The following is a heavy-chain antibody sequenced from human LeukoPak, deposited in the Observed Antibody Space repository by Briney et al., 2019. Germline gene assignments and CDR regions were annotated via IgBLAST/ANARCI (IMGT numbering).Heavy chain of an antibody. V-gene: IGHV4-61*08. J-gene: IGHJ4*02. Sequence: SETLSLTCTVSGGSISSGDYYWSWIRQPPGKGLEWIGYIYYSGSTNYNPSLKSRVTTSVDTSKNQVSLKLSSVTAADTAVYCCARDNNNWGGYFDYWGQGTLVTVSS. CDR2: IYYSGST. CDR1: GGSISSGDYY. D-gene: IGHD1-1*01. CDR3: ARDNNNWGGYFDY.